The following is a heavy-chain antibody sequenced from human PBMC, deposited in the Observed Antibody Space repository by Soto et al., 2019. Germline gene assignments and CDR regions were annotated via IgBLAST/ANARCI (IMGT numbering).Heavy chain of an antibody. Sequence: SETLSLTCIVSGGSISNYYWNWIRQPPGKGLEWIGNIYNTETTLYNPSLRSRVTISLDASKNHFSLKLTSVTAADTAVYYCARDPPDGYSGFDPWGQGTLVTVSS. J-gene: IGHJ5*02. D-gene: IGHD5-12*01. CDR1: GGSISNYY. CDR2: IYNTETT. CDR3: ARDPPDGYSGFDP. V-gene: IGHV4-59*01.